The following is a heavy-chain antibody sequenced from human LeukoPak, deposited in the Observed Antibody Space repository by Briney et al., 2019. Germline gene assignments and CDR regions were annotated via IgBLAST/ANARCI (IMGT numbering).Heavy chain of an antibody. CDR3: ARDPPPIVVVPAAIEDY. V-gene: IGHV3-21*01. Sequence: PGGSLRLSCAASGFTFSSYSMNWVRQAPGKGLEWVSSISSSSSYIYYADSVKGRFTISRDNAKNSLYLQMNSLRAEDTAVYYCARDPPPIVVVPAAIEDYWGQGTLVTVSS. D-gene: IGHD2-2*01. J-gene: IGHJ4*02. CDR1: GFTFSSYS. CDR2: ISSSSSYI.